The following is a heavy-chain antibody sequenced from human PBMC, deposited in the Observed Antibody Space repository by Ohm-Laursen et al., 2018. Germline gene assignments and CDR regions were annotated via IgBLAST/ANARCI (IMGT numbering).Heavy chain of an antibody. D-gene: IGHD3-22*01. J-gene: IGHJ4*02. CDR3: ARGPYDSTGYYSDY. CDR1: GFTFSSYA. CDR2: ISGSGGST. V-gene: IGHV3-23*01. Sequence: SLRLSCTASGFTFSSYAMSWVRQAPGKGPEWVSDISGSGGSTYYADSVKGRFTISRDNSKNTLYLQMSSLRAADTAVYYCARGPYDSTGYYSDYWGQGTLATVSS.